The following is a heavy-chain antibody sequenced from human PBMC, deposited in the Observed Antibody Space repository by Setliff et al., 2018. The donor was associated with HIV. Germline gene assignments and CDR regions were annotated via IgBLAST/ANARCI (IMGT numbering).Heavy chain of an antibody. D-gene: IGHD5-18*01. Sequence: PSETLSLTCAVYGGSFSGYYWSWIRQPPGKGLEWIGEINHSGSTNYNPSLKSRVTISVDTSKNQFSLKLSSVTAADTAVYYCARTHSFQPYYFDYCGQGTLVTVSS. CDR1: GGSFSGYY. J-gene: IGHJ4*02. CDR2: INHSGST. CDR3: ARTHSFQPYYFDY. V-gene: IGHV4-34*01.